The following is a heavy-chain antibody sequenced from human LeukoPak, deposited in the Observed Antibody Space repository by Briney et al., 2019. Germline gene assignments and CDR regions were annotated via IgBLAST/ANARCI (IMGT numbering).Heavy chain of an antibody. J-gene: IGHJ4*02. CDR3: ARDGGSGWSSAFFDH. V-gene: IGHV3-11*01. CDR1: GFTFSDYY. Sequence: PGGSLRLSCAASGFTFSDYYMSWIRQAPGKGLEWVSYISSSGSTIYYADSVKGRFTISRDNSKNTLYLQMSSLRAEDTAVYYCARDGGSGWSSAFFDHWGQGTLVTVSS. D-gene: IGHD6-19*01. CDR2: ISSSGSTI.